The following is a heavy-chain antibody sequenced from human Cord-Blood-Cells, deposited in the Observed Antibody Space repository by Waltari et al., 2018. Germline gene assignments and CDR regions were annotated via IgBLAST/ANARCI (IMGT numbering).Heavy chain of an antibody. J-gene: IGHJ3*02. Sequence: QVQLVQSGAEVKKPGASVKVSCKVSGYTLTELSMHWARQAPGKGLEWMGGFDPEDGQTINVQKFQGRVTMTEDTSTDTAYMELSSLRSGDTAVYYCATDRRDGYNYGDAFDIWGQGTMVTVSS. D-gene: IGHD5-12*01. CDR1: GYTLTELS. CDR2: FDPEDGQT. V-gene: IGHV1-24*01. CDR3: ATDRRDGYNYGDAFDI.